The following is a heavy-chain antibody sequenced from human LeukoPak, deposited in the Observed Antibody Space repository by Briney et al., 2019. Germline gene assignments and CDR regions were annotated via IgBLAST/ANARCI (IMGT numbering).Heavy chain of an antibody. CDR3: AKGVGGGYKVFDY. CDR2: ISGSGGST. CDR1: GLTFSDHY. Sequence: GGSLRLSCAASGLTFSDHYMDWVRQAPGKGLEWVSAISGSGGSTYYADSVKGRFTISRDNSKNTLYLQMNSLRAEDTAVYYCAKGVGGGYKVFDYWGQGTLVTVSS. J-gene: IGHJ4*02. D-gene: IGHD5-24*01. V-gene: IGHV3-23*01.